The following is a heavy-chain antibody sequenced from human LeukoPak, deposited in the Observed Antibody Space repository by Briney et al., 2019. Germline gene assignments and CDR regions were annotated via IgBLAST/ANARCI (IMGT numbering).Heavy chain of an antibody. CDR3: ARATLTTFDY. D-gene: IGHD4-11*01. CDR1: GGSISSSSYY. CDR2: IYYSGST. J-gene: IGHJ4*02. Sequence: SETLSLTCTVSGGSISSSSYYWGWIRQPPGKGLEWIGSIYYSGSTYYNPSLKSRVTISVDTSKNQLSLKLNSVTAADTAVYYCARATLTTFDYWGQGTLVTVSS. V-gene: IGHV4-39*01.